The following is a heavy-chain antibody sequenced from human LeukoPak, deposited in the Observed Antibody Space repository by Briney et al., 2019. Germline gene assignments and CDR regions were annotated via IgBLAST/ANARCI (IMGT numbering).Heavy chain of an antibody. V-gene: IGHV3-48*03. CDR3: ARTLTPVADFDY. CDR2: ITTSGSTI. CDR1: GFTFTNHE. D-gene: IGHD6-19*01. Sequence: PGGSLRLSCVASGFTFTNHEMNWVRQAPGKGLDWVSYITTSGSTIYYANPVKGRFTISRDNAKNSPFLQMNSLRAEDTALYYCARTLTPVADFDYWGQGTLVTVSS. J-gene: IGHJ4*02.